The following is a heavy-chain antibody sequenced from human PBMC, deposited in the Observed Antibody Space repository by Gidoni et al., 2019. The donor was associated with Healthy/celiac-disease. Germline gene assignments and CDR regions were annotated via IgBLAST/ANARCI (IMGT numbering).Heavy chain of an antibody. D-gene: IGHD2-15*01. Sequence: QVQLVQAGAEVKKTGYSVKVSCKASGGTVSSYAISWVRQAPGQGLEWMGGIIPIFGTANYAQKFQCRVTITADESTSTAYMELSSLRSEDTSVYYCARGKGDPPYPLAGVVVAATYNWFDPWGQGTLVTVSS. V-gene: IGHV1-69*01. CDR1: GGTVSSYA. CDR2: IIPIFGTA. CDR3: ARGKGDPPYPLAGVVVAATYNWFDP. J-gene: IGHJ5*02.